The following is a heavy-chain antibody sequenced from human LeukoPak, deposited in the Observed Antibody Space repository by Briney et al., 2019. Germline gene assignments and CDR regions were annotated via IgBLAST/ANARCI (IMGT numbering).Heavy chain of an antibody. CDR1: GYSFTTYY. CDR2: INPSDSDT. V-gene: IGHV5-51*01. CDR3: ARTSTYAEFDY. J-gene: IGHJ4*02. D-gene: IGHD2-2*01. Sequence: GESLKISCKGSGYSFTTYYIGWVRQMPEKGLEWMGIINPSDSDTRYSPSFQGQVTISADNSISTAYLQWSSLKASDTAMYYCARTSTYAEFDYWGQGSLVTVSS.